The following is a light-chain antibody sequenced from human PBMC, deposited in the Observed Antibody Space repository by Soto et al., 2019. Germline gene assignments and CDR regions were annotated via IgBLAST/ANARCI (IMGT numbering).Light chain of an antibody. Sequence: DIQMTQSPSSLSASVGDRVTITCRASQSISTHLNWYQQKPGKAPNLLIYAASSLKSGVPSRFSGSGSGTDFTLTISSLQSEDFAVYYCQQYNNWPRTFGQGTKVDI. CDR3: QQYNNWPRT. CDR2: AAS. CDR1: QSISTH. J-gene: IGKJ1*01. V-gene: IGKV1-39*01.